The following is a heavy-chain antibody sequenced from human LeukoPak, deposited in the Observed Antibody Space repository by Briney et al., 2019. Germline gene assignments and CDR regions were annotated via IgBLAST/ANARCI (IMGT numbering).Heavy chain of an antibody. J-gene: IGHJ4*02. V-gene: IGHV3-30*04. D-gene: IGHD5-12*01. CDR3: ARGGDIVATIEPDY. Sequence: PGGSLRLSCAAPGFTFSSYAMCWVRQAPRKGLGWGAVISYDGSNKYYADYVKGRFTISRDNSKNTLNLQMNSLRDEDTAVYYCARGGDIVATIEPDYWGQGTLVTVSS. CDR1: GFTFSSYA. CDR2: ISYDGSNK.